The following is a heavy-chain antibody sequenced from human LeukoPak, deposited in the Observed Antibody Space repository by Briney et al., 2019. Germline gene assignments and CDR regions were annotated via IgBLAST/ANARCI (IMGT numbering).Heavy chain of an antibody. J-gene: IGHJ4*02. CDR1: GYSISSGYY. V-gene: IGHV4-38-2*02. D-gene: IGHD3-3*01. CDR2: IYHSGST. Sequence: PSETLSLTCTVSGYSISSGYYWGWIRQSPGKGLEWIGSIYHSGSTYYNPSLKSRVPISVDTSKNQFSLKLSSVTAADTAVYYCARRGGVVLDYWGQGTLVTVSS. CDR3: ARRGGVVLDY.